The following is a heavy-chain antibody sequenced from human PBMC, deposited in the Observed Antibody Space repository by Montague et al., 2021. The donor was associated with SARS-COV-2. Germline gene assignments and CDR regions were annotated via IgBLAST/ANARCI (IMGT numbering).Heavy chain of an antibody. CDR3: ASSGITLTGLDAFDI. CDR2: TYYRSKWDS. D-gene: IGHD3-9*01. V-gene: IGHV6-1*01. Sequence: CAISGDSVSNQSVAWNWIRQSPSRGLEWLGRTYYRSKWDSDYAESVKRRLVITPDTSKNQVSLQLNSVIPEDTAVYFCASSGITLTGLDAFDIWGQETMVTVSS. CDR1: GDSVSNQSVA. J-gene: IGHJ3*02.